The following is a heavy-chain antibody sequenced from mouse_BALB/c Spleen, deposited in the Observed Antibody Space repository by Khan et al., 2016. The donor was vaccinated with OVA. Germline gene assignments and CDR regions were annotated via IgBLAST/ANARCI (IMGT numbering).Heavy chain of an antibody. J-gene: IGHJ4*01. CDR3: TRLVDY. CDR2: ISCGGST. Sequence: EVELVESGGGLVKPGGSLKLSCAASGFTFSSYAVSWVRQTPEKRLEWVASISCGGSTYYPDSVKGRFTISRDDARNILYLQMSSLRSEDTAMYYCTRLVDYWGQGTSVTVSS. CDR1: GFTFSSYA. V-gene: IGHV5-6-5*01.